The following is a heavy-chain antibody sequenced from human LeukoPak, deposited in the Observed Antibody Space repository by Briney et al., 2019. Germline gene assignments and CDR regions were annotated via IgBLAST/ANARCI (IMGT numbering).Heavy chain of an antibody. CDR1: GFTFRSYG. V-gene: IGHV3-30*18. Sequence: GGSLRLSCAASGFTFRSYGMHWVRQAPGKGLEWVADISYDGSDKYYVDSVKGRFTISRDNSKNTLYLHMNSLRAEDTDVYYCAKRVGRAYCGGDCSQATFDIWGQGTMVTVSS. CDR2: ISYDGSDK. D-gene: IGHD2-21*02. CDR3: AKRVGRAYCGGDCSQATFDI. J-gene: IGHJ3*02.